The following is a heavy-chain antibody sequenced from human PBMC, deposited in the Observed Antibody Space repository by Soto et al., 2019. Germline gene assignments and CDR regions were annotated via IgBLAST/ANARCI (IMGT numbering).Heavy chain of an antibody. CDR1: GFTFSTYY. D-gene: IGHD3-10*01. V-gene: IGHV3-74*01. J-gene: IGHJ6*02. Sequence: EVQLVESGGGLVQPGGSLRLSCAASGFTFSTYYMWWVRQAPGKGLVWVARITSDGSSTTYADSVKGRFTISRDNAKNTLYRQMNSLRDEDTAVYSCARERGGGFGDVWGQGTTVTVSS. CDR3: ARERGGGFGDV. CDR2: ITSDGSST.